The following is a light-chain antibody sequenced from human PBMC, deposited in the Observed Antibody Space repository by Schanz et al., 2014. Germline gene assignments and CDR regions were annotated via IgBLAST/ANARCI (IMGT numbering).Light chain of an antibody. J-gene: IGKJ1*01. V-gene: IGKV3-20*01. CDR2: DAS. Sequence: DIVLTQSPGTLSLSPGERGTLSCRASQDVSTYVAWYQQKPGQAPRLLIHDASTRATGIPGRFSGSGSGTDFTLTISRLEPEDFAVYYCQQYGNIPWTFGQGTKVEIK. CDR1: QDVSTY. CDR3: QQYGNIPWT.